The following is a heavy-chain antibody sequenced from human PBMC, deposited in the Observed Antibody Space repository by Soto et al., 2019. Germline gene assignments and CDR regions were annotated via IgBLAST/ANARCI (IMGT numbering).Heavy chain of an antibody. J-gene: IGHJ4*02. CDR2: INNSGGST. CDR3: ATAPGYWESAPFDY. Sequence: PGGSLRLSCAASGFSFSSYAMTWVRQAPGKGPEWVSGINNSGGSTYYADSVKGRFTISRDNYNNTLYLQMSSLRAEDTAVYYCATAPGYWESAPFDYWGQGTLVTVSS. V-gene: IGHV3-23*01. D-gene: IGHD6-25*01. CDR1: GFSFSSYA.